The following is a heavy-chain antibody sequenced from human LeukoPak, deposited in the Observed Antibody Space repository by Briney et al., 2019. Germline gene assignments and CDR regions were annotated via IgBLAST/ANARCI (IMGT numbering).Heavy chain of an antibody. Sequence: GGSLRLSCAASGFTFSRYGMHWVRQTPGKGLEWVEVISYDASNKYYADSVKGRFTISRDNSKNTLYLQMNSLRAEDTAVYYCAKSHGYSYGFDYWGQGTLVTVSS. CDR2: ISYDASNK. V-gene: IGHV3-30*18. J-gene: IGHJ4*02. CDR3: AKSHGYSYGFDY. CDR1: GFTFSRYG. D-gene: IGHD5-18*01.